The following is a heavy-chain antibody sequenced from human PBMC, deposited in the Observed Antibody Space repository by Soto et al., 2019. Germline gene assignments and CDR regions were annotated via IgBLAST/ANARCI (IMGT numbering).Heavy chain of an antibody. Sequence: PSETLSLTCTVSGSSISSGSYYWSWIRQHPGKGLEWIGYIYYSGSTYYNPSLKSRFTIEGDTSKKQSSVKLSSVTAADTAVNYCATTYAGDFDYWGQGTLVTVSS. V-gene: IGHV4-31*03. CDR3: ATTYAGDFDY. CDR2: IYYSGST. J-gene: IGHJ4*02. D-gene: IGHD1-1*01. CDR1: GSSISSGSYY.